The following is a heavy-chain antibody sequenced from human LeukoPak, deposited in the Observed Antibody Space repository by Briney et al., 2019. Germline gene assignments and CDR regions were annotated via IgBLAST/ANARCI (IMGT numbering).Heavy chain of an antibody. CDR3: ARVVTAAGLDL. J-gene: IGHJ5*02. CDR1: GGPISGAIT. V-gene: IGHV4-39*07. D-gene: IGHD6-25*01. Sequence: PSETLSLTCTVSGGPISGAITWGWVRQPPGKGLEWIGNIHYDGRTASNPSLKSRVTMSLDTPTNQFSLKVNSVAATDTALYYCARVVTAAGLDLWGQGILVTISS. CDR2: IHYDGRT.